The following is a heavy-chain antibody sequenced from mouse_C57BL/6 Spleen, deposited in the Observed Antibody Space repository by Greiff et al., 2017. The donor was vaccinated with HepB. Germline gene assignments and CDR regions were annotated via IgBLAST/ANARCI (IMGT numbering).Heavy chain of an antibody. Sequence: EVKVVESGGDLVKPGGSLKLSCAASGFTFSSYGMSWVRQTPDKRLEWVATISSGGSYTYYPDSVKGRFTISRDNAKNTLYLQMSSLKSEDTAMYYCARQGLGHYYAMDYWGQGTSVTVSS. CDR1: GFTFSSYG. V-gene: IGHV5-6*01. J-gene: IGHJ4*01. D-gene: IGHD4-1*01. CDR3: ARQGLGHYYAMDY. CDR2: ISSGGSYT.